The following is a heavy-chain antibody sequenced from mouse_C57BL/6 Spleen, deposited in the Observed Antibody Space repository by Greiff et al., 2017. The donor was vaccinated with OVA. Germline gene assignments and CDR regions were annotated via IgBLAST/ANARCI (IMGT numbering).Heavy chain of an antibody. V-gene: IGHV1-72*01. CDR1: GYTFTSYW. CDR2: IDPNSGGT. Sequence: QVQLKQPGAELVKPGASVKLSCKASGYTFTSYWMHWVKQRPGRGLEWIGRIDPNSGGTKYNEKFKSKATLTVDKPSSTAYMQLSSLTSEDSAVYYCARPNYYGSSYWYFDVWGTGTTVTVSS. D-gene: IGHD1-1*01. CDR3: ARPNYYGSSYWYFDV. J-gene: IGHJ1*03.